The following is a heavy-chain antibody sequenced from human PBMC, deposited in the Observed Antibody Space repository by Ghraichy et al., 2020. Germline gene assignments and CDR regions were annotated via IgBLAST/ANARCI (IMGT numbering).Heavy chain of an antibody. D-gene: IGHD3-22*01. CDR1: GFTFSSYS. J-gene: IGHJ4*02. CDR3: ARSYYDSSGYYFFDY. Sequence: GGSLRLSCAASGFTFSSYSMNWVRQAPGKGLEWVSSISSSSYIYYADSVKGRLTISRDNAKNSLYLQMNSLRAEDTAVYYCARSYYDSSGYYFFDYWGQGTLVTVSS. V-gene: IGHV3-21*01. CDR2: ISSSSYI.